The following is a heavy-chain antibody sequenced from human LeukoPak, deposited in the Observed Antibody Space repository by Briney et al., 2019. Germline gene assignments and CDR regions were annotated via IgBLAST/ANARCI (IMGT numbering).Heavy chain of an antibody. V-gene: IGHV3-23*01. J-gene: IGHJ4*02. Sequence: GGSLRLSCAASGFTFSSNAMSWVRQAPGKGLEWVSTITGRGTSTYYADSVKGRFTISRDNSKNTLYLQMNSLRAEDTAVYYCAKEGSCSGGSCYSDYWGQGTLVTVSS. CDR2: ITGRGTST. CDR3: AKEGSCSGGSCYSDY. CDR1: GFTFSSNA. D-gene: IGHD2-15*01.